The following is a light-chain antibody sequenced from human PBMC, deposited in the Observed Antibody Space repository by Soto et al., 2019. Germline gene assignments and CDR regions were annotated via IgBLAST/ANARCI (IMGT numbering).Light chain of an antibody. Sequence: IVLTQSPVTLSLSPEESATLSCRAIQSVSAYVAWYQQKPGQAPRLLIYDASNRATGIPARFSGSVSGTYFTLTISSLEPEYFAVYYCQQRSNWLFGPGTKVDIK. CDR3: QQRSNWL. CDR1: QSVSAY. V-gene: IGKV3-11*01. J-gene: IGKJ3*01. CDR2: DAS.